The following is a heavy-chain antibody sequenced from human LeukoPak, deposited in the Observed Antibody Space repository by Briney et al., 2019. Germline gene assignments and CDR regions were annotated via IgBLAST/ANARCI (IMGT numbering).Heavy chain of an antibody. V-gene: IGHV3-7*05. CDR1: GFTFSSFW. Sequence: GGSLRLSCAVSGFTFSSFWMNWVRQAPGKGLEWVANINQDGSEKLYVDSVKGRFTISRDNAKNSVFLQMNSLRAEDTAVYYCARDATPPGIIFDYWGQGTLVTVSS. J-gene: IGHJ4*02. D-gene: IGHD3-16*01. CDR3: ARDATPPGIIFDY. CDR2: INQDGSEK.